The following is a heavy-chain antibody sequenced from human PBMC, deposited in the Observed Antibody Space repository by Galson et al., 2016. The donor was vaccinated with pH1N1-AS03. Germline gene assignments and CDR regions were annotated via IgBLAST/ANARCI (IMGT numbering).Heavy chain of an antibody. V-gene: IGHV2-70*04. J-gene: IGHJ3*01. CDR1: GFSVSKRGMR. CDR3: ARSPFLVSDAFDR. D-gene: IGHD6-6*01. CDR2: LGWDDDK. Sequence: PALVKPTQTLTLTCSLSGFSVSKRGMRVSWLRQSPGKALEWLARLGWDDDKVYRPSLQTRLAITMDTSTNQVVLTRTHMGPADTATYFCARSPFLVSDAFDRWGQGIMVTVSS.